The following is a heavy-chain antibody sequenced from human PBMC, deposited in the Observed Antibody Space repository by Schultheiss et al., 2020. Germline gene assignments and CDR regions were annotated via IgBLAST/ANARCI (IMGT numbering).Heavy chain of an antibody. D-gene: IGHD4-11*01. CDR1: GYTLSELS. V-gene: IGHV1-24*01. J-gene: IGHJ6*02. CDR3: ATEDNNYPTPGGMDV. CDR2: FDPEHGET. Sequence: ASVKVSCKVSGYTLSELSMHWVRQPPGKGLEWMGGFDPEHGETIYSQKFQGRVTMTEDTSTDTAYMELSSLRSEDTAVYYCATEDNNYPTPGGMDVWGQGTTVTVSS.